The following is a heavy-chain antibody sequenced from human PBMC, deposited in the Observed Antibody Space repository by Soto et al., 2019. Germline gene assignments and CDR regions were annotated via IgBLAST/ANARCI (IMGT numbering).Heavy chain of an antibody. V-gene: IGHV4-39*01. CDR3: ASRYGPSEFDH. CDR2: IHGNGGT. Sequence: QLQLEESGPGLVKSSETLSLTCSVSGDSISSSSYYWGWIRQSPGEGLEWIGNIHGNGGTQYNPPFSGGFMISVDTAANQFSLRLTSVTAADTAVYYCASRYGPSEFDHWGQGSLVTVSS. J-gene: IGHJ4*02. CDR1: GDSISSSSYY. D-gene: IGHD3-9*01.